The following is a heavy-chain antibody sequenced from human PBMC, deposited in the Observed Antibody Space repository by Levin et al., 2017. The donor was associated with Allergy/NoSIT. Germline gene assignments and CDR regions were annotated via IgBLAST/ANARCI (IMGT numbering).Heavy chain of an antibody. CDR2: ISDVGHVT. CDR1: GFTFHIYT. Sequence: GGSLRLSCAASGFTFHIYTMTWVRQAPGEGLEWVSAISDVGHVTYYADSVKGRFTISRDNSKNTVYLQMNSLSAEDTAVYYCAKEGTTNSPFVAVWGQGTTVTVSS. D-gene: IGHD2-2*01. CDR3: AKEGTTNSPFVAV. J-gene: IGHJ6*02. V-gene: IGHV3-23*01.